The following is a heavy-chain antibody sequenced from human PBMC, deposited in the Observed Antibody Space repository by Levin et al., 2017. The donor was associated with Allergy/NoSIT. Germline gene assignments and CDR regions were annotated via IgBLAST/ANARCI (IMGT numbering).Heavy chain of an antibody. CDR3: ARGSGSTSYYYGMDV. V-gene: IGHV3-33*01. CDR1: GFTFSSYG. CDR2: IWYDGSNK. J-gene: IGHJ6*02. Sequence: LSLTCAASGFTFSSYGMHWVRQAPGKGLEWVAVIWYDGSNKYYADSVKGRFTISRDNSKNTLYLQMNSLRAEDTAVYYCARGSGSTSYYYGMDVWGQGTTVTVSS. D-gene: IGHD2-2*01.